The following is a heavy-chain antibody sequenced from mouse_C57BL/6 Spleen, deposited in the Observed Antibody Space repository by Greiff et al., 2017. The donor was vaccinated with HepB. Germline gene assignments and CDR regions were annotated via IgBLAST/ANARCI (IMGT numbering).Heavy chain of an antibody. J-gene: IGHJ4*01. Sequence: QVHVKQPGAELVRPGSSVKLSCKASGYTFTSYWMHWVKQRPIQGLEWIGNIDPSDSETHYNQKFKDKATLTVDKSSSTAYMQLSSLTSEDSAVYYCARYGREDAMDYWGQGTSVTVSS. CDR2: IDPSDSET. V-gene: IGHV1-52*01. CDR3: ARYGREDAMDY. D-gene: IGHD1-1*01. CDR1: GYTFTSYW.